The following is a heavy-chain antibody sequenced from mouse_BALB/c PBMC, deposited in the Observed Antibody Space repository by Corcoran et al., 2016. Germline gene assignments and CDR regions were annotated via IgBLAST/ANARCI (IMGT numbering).Heavy chain of an antibody. CDR2: INPSSGYT. J-gene: IGHJ3*01. Sequence: QVQLQQSGAELARPGASVKMSCKASGYTFTSYTMHWVKQRPGQGLEWIGYINPSSGYTNYNQKFKDKATLTADKSSSTAYMQLSSLTSEDSAVYYCARWDGNPAWFAYWGQGTLVTVSA. V-gene: IGHV1-4*01. CDR1: GYTFTSYT. CDR3: ARWDGNPAWFAY. D-gene: IGHD2-1*01.